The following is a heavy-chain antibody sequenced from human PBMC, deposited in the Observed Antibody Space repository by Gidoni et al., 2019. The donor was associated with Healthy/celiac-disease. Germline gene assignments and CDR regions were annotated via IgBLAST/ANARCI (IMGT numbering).Heavy chain of an antibody. CDR2: IYYSGST. D-gene: IGHD3-3*01. CDR3: ARLRLGAYYDFWSGYLSWFDP. Sequence: QLQLQESGPGLVKPSETLSLTCTVSGGSISSSSYYWGWIRQPPGKGLEWIGSIYYSGSTYYNPSLKSRVTISVDTSKNQFSLKLSSVTAADTAVYYCARLRLGAYYDFWSGYLSWFDPWGQGTLVTVSS. J-gene: IGHJ5*02. CDR1: GGSISSSSYY. V-gene: IGHV4-39*01.